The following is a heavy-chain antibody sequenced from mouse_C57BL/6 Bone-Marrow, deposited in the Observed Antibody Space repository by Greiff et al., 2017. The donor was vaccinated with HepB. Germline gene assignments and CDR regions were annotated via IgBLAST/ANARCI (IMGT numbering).Heavy chain of an antibody. CDR2: ISRGSSTI. Sequence: VKLVEPGGGLVKPGGSLKLSCAAPGFTFRDYGLHWVRQAPEKGLEWVAYISRGSSTIYYADTVKGRFTISRDNAKNTLFLQMTSLGSEDTARYYCARMVTTDPGVWGTGTTVTVSS. CDR3: ARMVTTDPGV. CDR1: GFTFRDYG. V-gene: IGHV5-17*01. J-gene: IGHJ1*03. D-gene: IGHD2-2*01.